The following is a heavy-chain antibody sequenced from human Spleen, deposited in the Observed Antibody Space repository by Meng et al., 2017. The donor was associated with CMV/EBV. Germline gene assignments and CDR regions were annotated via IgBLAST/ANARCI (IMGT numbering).Heavy chain of an antibody. V-gene: IGHV3-53*05. CDR2: IYSGGST. CDR1: GLTASISH. CDR3: ARAVAGRQVDY. J-gene: IGHJ4*02. D-gene: IGHD6-19*01. Sequence: GGSLRLSCVVSGLTASISHMNWVRQAPGKGLEWVSVIYSGGSTYYADSVKGRFTISRDNSKNTLYLQMNSLRAEDTAVYYCARAVAGRQVDYWGQGTLVTVSS.